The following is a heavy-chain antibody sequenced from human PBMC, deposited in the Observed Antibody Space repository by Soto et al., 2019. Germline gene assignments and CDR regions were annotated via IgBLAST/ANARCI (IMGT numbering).Heavy chain of an antibody. CDR1: GYTFTSYG. V-gene: IGHV1-18*01. CDR3: ARDKYGGDSGYSAMDV. Sequence: ASVKVSCKASGYTFTSYGISWVRQAPGQGLEWMGWISAYNGNTNYAQKLQGRVTMTTDTSTSTAYMELRSLRSDDTAVYYCARDKYGGDSGYSAMDVWGQGTTVTVSS. D-gene: IGHD2-21*02. CDR2: ISAYNGNT. J-gene: IGHJ6*02.